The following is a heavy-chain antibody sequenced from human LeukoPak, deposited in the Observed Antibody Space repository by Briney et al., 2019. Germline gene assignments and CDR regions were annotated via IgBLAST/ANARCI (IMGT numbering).Heavy chain of an antibody. CDR1: GYTFTSYD. D-gene: IGHD6-13*01. Sequence: ASVKVSCKASGYTFTSYDINWVRQATGQGLEWMGWMNPNSGNTGYAQKFQGRVTITRNTSISTAYMELSSLRSEDTAVYYCARAGWGIAAAGGYYYYYMDVWGKGTTVTVSS. V-gene: IGHV1-8*03. CDR3: ARAGWGIAAAGGYYYYYMDV. J-gene: IGHJ6*03. CDR2: MNPNSGNT.